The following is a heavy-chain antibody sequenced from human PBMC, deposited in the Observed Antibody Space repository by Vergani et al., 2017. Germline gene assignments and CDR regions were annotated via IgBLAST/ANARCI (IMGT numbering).Heavy chain of an antibody. CDR1: GFTFSNAW. D-gene: IGHD2-15*01. CDR2: IKSKTDGGTT. Sequence: EVQLVESGGGLVKPGGSLRLSCAASGFTFSNAWMSWVRQAPGKGLEWVGRIKSKTDGGTTDYAAPVKGRFTISRDDSKNTLYLQMNSLKTEDTAVYYCTTGGMYCSCGSCYPSPPVNYYYYYMDVWGKGTTVTVSS. J-gene: IGHJ6*03. V-gene: IGHV3-15*01. CDR3: TTGGMYCSCGSCYPSPPVNYYYYYMDV.